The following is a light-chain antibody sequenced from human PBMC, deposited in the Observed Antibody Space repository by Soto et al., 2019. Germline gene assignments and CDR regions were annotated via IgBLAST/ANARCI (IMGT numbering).Light chain of an antibody. CDR3: HHYHDSVWT. Sequence: EIVLTQSPGTLSLSPGERATLSCRASQSVSSINLAWYQQKPGQAPRLLIYGVSSRATDIPDRFSGSGSGTDFTLTISRLEPEDFAVYYCHHYHDSVWTFGQGTKVDIK. V-gene: IGKV3-20*01. J-gene: IGKJ1*01. CDR1: QSVSSIN. CDR2: GVS.